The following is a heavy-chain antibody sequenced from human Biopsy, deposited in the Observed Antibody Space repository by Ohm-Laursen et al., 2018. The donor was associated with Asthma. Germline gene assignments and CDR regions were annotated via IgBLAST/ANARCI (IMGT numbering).Heavy chain of an antibody. CDR1: SGSGGYMRSGNYY. CDR2: IYYSGTT. J-gene: IGHJ6*02. Sequence: GTLSLTCSLSSGSGGYMRSGNYYWGWIRQPPGKGLEWIGSIYYSGTTYYNPSLESRVTVTANTSKNQFSLKLTSVTAADTAVYYCVRGSSSWHHGPFHYYYGLDVWGQGTTATVSS. D-gene: IGHD6-13*01. CDR3: VRGSSSWHHGPFHYYYGLDV. V-gene: IGHV4-39*01.